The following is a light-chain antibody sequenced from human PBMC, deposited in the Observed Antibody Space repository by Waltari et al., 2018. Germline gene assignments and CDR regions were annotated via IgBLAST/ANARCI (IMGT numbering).Light chain of an antibody. Sequence: QLVLTQSPSASASLRASVKLTCTLSSGHSIYAIAWHKQHPEKGPRELMKVNSHGRHNKGGGIPGRFPGARSGAERYLTSASHQSEDEADCYCQTWGTDIGGFGGGTKLTVL. V-gene: IGLV4-69*01. CDR3: QTWGTDIGG. CDR2: VNSHGRH. J-gene: IGLJ2*01. CDR1: SGHSIYA.